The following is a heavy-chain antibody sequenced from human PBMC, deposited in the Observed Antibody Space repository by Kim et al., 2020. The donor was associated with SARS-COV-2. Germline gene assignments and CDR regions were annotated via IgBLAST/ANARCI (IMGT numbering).Heavy chain of an antibody. J-gene: IGHJ4*02. D-gene: IGHD6-19*01. CDR3: ARHLGFGQWLVPFDY. CDR1: GGSISSSNYY. V-gene: IGHV4-39*01. CDR2: IYYSGST. Sequence: SETLSLTCTVSGGSISSSNYYWGWLRQPPGKGLEWIGSIYYSGSTYYNPSLKSRVTISVDTFKNQFSLKLSSVTAADTAVYYCARHLGFGQWLVPFDYWGQGTLVTVSS.